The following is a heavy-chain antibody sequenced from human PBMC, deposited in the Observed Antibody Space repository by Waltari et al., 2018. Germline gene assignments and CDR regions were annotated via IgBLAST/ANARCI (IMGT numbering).Heavy chain of an antibody. D-gene: IGHD3-22*01. J-gene: IGHJ3*02. CDR2: ISGSGGST. V-gene: IGHV3-23*04. Sequence: EVQLVESGGGLVQPGGSLRLSCAASGFTFSSYAMSWVRQAPGKGLEWVSAISGSGGSTYYADSVKGRFTISRDNSKNTLYLQMNSLRAEDTAVYYCARRGRSSGSSGDAFDIWGQGTMVTVSS. CDR1: GFTFSSYA. CDR3: ARRGRSSGSSGDAFDI.